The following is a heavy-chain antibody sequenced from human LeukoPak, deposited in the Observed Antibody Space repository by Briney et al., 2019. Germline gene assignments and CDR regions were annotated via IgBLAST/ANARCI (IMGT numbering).Heavy chain of an antibody. CDR2: IYYSGST. CDR1: GGSISSYY. D-gene: IGHD6-13*01. V-gene: IGHV4-59*01. CDR3: ARGSAGYSSSWYDY. J-gene: IGHJ4*02. Sequence: SETLSLTCTASGGSISSYYWSWIRQPPGKGLEWIGYIYYSGSTNYNPSLKSRVTISVDTSKNQFSLKLSSVTAADTAVYYCARGSAGYSSSWYDYWGQGTLVTVSS.